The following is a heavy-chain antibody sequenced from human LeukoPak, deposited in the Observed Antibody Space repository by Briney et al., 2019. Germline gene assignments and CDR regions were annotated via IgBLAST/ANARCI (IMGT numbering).Heavy chain of an antibody. J-gene: IGHJ4*02. D-gene: IGHD2-2*01. CDR3: ARDGACSSTSCQNFDY. CDR2: INPNSGGT. Sequence: GASVKVSFKASGYTFTAYSMHWVRQAPGQGLEWMGWINPNSGGTNYAQKFQGRVTMTRDTSISTAYMELSRLRSDDTSVYYCARDGACSSTSCQNFDYWGQGTLVTVSS. CDR1: GYTFTAYS. V-gene: IGHV1-2*02.